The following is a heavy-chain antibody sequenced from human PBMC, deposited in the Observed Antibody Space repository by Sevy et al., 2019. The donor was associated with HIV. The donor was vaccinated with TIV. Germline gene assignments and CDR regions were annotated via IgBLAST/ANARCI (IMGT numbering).Heavy chain of an antibody. CDR2: INWNGGST. CDR3: ARVKEYYDFWSPFDP. D-gene: IGHD3-3*01. CDR1: GFTFDDYG. Sequence: GGSLRLSCAASGFTFDDYGMSWVRQAPGKGLEWVSGINWNGGSTGYADSVKGRFTISRVNAKNSLYLQMNSLRAEDTALYYSARVKEYYDFWSPFDPWGQGTLVTVSS. J-gene: IGHJ5*02. V-gene: IGHV3-20*04.